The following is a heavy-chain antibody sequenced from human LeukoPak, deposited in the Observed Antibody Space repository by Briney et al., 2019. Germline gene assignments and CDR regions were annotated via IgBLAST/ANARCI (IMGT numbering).Heavy chain of an antibody. Sequence: SQTLSLTCAVSDDSISSGGYSWSWIRQPPGKGLEWIGYIYDSGSTYYNPSLKSRLTISIDMSKNQFSLKLSSVTAADTALYYRARDRGIMLTFGGVVAKGAHYWGQGTLVTVSS. CDR3: ARDRGIMLTFGGVVAKGAHY. V-gene: IGHV4-30-4*07. CDR2: IYDSGST. CDR1: DDSISSGGYS. J-gene: IGHJ4*02. D-gene: IGHD3-16*02.